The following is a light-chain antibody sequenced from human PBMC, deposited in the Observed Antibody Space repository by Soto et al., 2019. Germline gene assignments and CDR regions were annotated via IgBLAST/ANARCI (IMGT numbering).Light chain of an antibody. CDR3: IQYFSYPYT. J-gene: IGKJ2*01. Sequence: AIRMTQSPSSFSASTGDRVTITCRASQDISSYLAWYQQKVGKAPKLLIYAAATLQRGAPSRFSGSGSGTDFALTISLLQSDDFATEYCIQYFSYPYTFGQGTKLEI. V-gene: IGKV1-8*01. CDR2: AAA. CDR1: QDISSY.